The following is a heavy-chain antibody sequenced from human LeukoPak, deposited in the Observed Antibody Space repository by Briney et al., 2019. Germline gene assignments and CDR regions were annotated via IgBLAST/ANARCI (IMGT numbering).Heavy chain of an antibody. CDR1: GYTLCSYA. Sequence: GRSLRLSCAPSGYTLCSYAIECVRDAPRKGREWEAVTLKDETLKKYPDPVKRRLTISRDIAKNTMYLQIDNLRTEDTAVYYCARDMYDLLTRSDYFDYWGQGTLVTVSS. CDR2: TLKDETLK. V-gene: IGHV3-30-3*01. J-gene: IGHJ4*02. CDR3: ARDMYDLLTRSDYFDY. D-gene: IGHD3-9*01.